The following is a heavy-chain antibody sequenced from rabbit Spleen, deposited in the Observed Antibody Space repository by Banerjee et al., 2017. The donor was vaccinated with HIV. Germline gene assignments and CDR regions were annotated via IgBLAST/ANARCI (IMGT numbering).Heavy chain of an antibody. CDR1: GVSFSSSSY. D-gene: IGHD1-1*01. CDR2: IDTGSSGFT. J-gene: IGHJ6*01. V-gene: IGHV1S40*01. CDR3: ARDTSSSFSSYGMDL. Sequence: QSLEESGGDLVKPGASLTLTCTASGVSFSSSSYMCWVSQAPGKGLEWIACIDTGSSGFTYFATWAKGRLTCSKTSSTTVTLQMTRLTAADTATYFCARDTSSSFSSYGMDLWGPGTLVTVS.